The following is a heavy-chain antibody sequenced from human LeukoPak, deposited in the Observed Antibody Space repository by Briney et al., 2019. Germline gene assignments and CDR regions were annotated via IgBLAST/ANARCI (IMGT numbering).Heavy chain of an antibody. J-gene: IGHJ3*02. Sequence: PGGSLRLSCAASGFTFSSYSMNWVRQAPGKGLEWVSYISSSSSTIYYADSVKGRFTISRDNAKNSLYLQMNSLRAEDTAVYYCAREGVAGAGGDAFDIWGQGTMVTVSS. CDR3: AREGVAGAGGDAFDI. V-gene: IGHV3-48*01. CDR2: ISSSSSTI. CDR1: GFTFSSYS. D-gene: IGHD6-19*01.